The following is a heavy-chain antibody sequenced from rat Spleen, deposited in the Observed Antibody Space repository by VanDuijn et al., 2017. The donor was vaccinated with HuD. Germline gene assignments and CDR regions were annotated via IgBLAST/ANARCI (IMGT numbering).Heavy chain of an antibody. V-gene: IGHV3-3*01. CDR2: INSAGST. J-gene: IGHJ2*01. CDR3: ASLYRSYSLYYFDY. D-gene: IGHD1-2*01. CDR1: GYSITSSYR. Sequence: EVQLQESGPGLVKPSQSLSLTCSVTGYSITSSYRWNWIRKFPGNKLEWMGYINSAGSTNYNPSLKSRISITRDTSKNRFFLQVNSVTTEDTATYYWASLYRSYSLYYFDYWGQGVMVTVSS.